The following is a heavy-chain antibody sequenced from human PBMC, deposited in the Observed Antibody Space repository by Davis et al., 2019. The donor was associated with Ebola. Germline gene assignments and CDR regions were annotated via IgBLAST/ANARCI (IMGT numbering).Heavy chain of an antibody. D-gene: IGHD3-10*01. V-gene: IGHV3-23*01. CDR2: ISMSGSTA. CDR3: ARGRLLWFGELGDGPFDY. Sequence: GESLKISCAASGFIFSKWGMTWVRQASGKGLECVAAISMSGSTADYADSVKGRFTIFRDNSKNMLYLQMNSLRSDDTAVYYCARGRLLWFGELGDGPFDYWGQGTLVTVSS. J-gene: IGHJ4*02. CDR1: GFIFSKWG.